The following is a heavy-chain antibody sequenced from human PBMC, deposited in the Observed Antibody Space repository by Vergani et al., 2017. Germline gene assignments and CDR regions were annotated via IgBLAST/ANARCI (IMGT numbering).Heavy chain of an antibody. CDR2: ISAYNGNT. D-gene: IGHD6-19*01. CDR1: GYTFAGYY. Sequence: QVQLVQSGADVKKPGASVKVSCKASGYTFAGYYMHWVRQAPGQGLEWMGWISAYNGNTNYAQKLQGRVTMTTDTSTSTAYMELRSLRSDDTAVYYCAREQWLPIDYFDYWGQGTLVTVSS. V-gene: IGHV1-18*04. J-gene: IGHJ4*02. CDR3: AREQWLPIDYFDY.